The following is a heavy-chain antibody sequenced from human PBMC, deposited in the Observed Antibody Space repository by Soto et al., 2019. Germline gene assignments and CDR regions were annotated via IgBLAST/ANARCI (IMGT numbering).Heavy chain of an antibody. V-gene: IGHV4-30-4*01. CDR3: ARDQGVAAAGITWFDP. CDR2: IYYSGNT. CDR1: GGSISSGYYY. J-gene: IGHJ5*02. D-gene: IGHD6-13*01. Sequence: PSEILSLTCSVSGGSISSGYYYWSWIRQPPGKGLEWIGNIYYSGNTYYNPSLKSRLIISIDTSKNQFSLKVGSVTAADTAVYYCARDQGVAAAGITWFDPWGQGSLVTVSS.